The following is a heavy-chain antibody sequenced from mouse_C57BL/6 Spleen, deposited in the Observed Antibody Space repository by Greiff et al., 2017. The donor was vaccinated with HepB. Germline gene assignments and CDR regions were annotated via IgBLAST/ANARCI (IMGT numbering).Heavy chain of an antibody. Sequence: DVQLQESGPVLVKPGASVKMSCKASGYTFTDYYMNWVKQSHGKSLEWIGVINPYNGGTSYNQKFKGKATLTVDKSSSTAYMELNSLTSEDSAVYDCARNGNYFDYWGQGTTLTVSS. D-gene: IGHD2-1*01. V-gene: IGHV1-19*01. CDR1: GYTFTDYY. J-gene: IGHJ2*01. CDR3: ARNGNYFDY. CDR2: INPYNGGT.